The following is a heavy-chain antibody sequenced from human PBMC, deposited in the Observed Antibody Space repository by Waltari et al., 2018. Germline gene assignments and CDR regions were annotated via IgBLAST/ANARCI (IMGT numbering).Heavy chain of an antibody. J-gene: IGHJ6*02. CDR2: IFHTGSS. Sequence: QVQLQESGSRLVKHSETLSLPCYVPVASISSGNGWSWVRKSPEKGREWIGEIFHTGSSIYNPSLESRVTISVDKSNNQFSLNLKSVTAADTAVYYCAKSQADYVDYYGMAVWGQGTTVTVSS. CDR3: AKSQADYVDYYGMAV. D-gene: IGHD4-17*01. V-gene: IGHV4-4*02. CDR1: VASISSGNG.